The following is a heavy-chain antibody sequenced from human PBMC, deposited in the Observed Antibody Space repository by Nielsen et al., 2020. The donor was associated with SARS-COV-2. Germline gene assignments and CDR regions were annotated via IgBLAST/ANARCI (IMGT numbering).Heavy chain of an antibody. V-gene: IGHV1-3*01. CDR2: INAGNGDT. J-gene: IGHJ4*02. CDR1: GYTFTSYT. D-gene: IGHD1-26*01. CDR3: ARGSGSYLVADY. Sequence: ASVKVSCKASGYTFTSYTMHWVRQAPGQRLEWMGWINAGNGDTKYSQMFQGRVTITRDTSASTAYMELGSLRSEDTAVYYCARGSGSYLVADYWGQGTLVTVSS.